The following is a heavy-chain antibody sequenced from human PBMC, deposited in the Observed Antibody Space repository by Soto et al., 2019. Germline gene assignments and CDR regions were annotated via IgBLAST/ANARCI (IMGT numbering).Heavy chain of an antibody. V-gene: IGHV1-69*01. CDR1: GVSFNNNG. CDR2: VSPPFRTS. CDR3: ARVLYYGSGSYSPYGMAV. Sequence: QVQLVQSGAEVKKPGSSVKVSCKTSGVSFNNNGIGWVRQAPGHGLEWMGGVSPPFRTSNYARKLQGRISITADASTGTVNMELSSLTSEDTAQYYCARVLYYGSGSYSPYGMAVWGQGPTVTVSS. J-gene: IGHJ6*02. D-gene: IGHD3-10*01.